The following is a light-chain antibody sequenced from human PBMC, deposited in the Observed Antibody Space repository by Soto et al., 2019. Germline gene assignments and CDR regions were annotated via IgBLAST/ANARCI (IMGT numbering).Light chain of an antibody. CDR3: RQYNHGYA. CDR1: QSVNNN. Sequence: EIVMTQSPATLSVSPGERATLSCRASQSVNNNLAWYRQRPGQAPRLIIYRASTRATGIPARFSGSGFGTAFTPTNTGLQSEDFAVYYCRQYNHGYASGQGTKLEIK. V-gene: IGKV3-15*01. J-gene: IGKJ2*01. CDR2: RAS.